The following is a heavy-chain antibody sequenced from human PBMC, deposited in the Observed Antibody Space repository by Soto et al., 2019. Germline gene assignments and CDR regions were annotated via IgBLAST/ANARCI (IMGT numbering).Heavy chain of an antibody. V-gene: IGHV1-3*01. J-gene: IGHJ5*02. CDR3: AKSGASSPGTWFDA. Sequence: QVQLVQSGAEVKKPGASVRVSCKASGYMFTSHALHWVRQAPGQRLEWLGWINAANGDTKYSLKLQYRVIITRDTSANTAYMDLSSLKSEDTAGYYCAKSGASSPGTWFDAWGQGTMVTVSS. CDR2: INAANGDT. D-gene: IGHD6-13*01. CDR1: GYMFTSHA.